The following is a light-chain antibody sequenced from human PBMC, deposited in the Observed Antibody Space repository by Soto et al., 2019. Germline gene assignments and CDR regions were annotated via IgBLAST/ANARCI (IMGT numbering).Light chain of an antibody. J-gene: IGKJ2*01. CDR3: QQVNSYPPT. V-gene: IGKV1-9*01. CDR1: QGFGTY. Sequence: DIQLTQSPSFLSASVGDRVTITCRASQGFGTYLAWYQQKPGRAPKLLMYAASTLQSGVPSRFSGSGSGTEFTLTINSLEPEDFATYCCQQVNSYPPTFGQGTKLEIK. CDR2: AAS.